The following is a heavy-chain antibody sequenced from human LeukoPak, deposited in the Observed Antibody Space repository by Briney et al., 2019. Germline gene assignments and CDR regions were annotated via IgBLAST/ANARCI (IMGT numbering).Heavy chain of an antibody. CDR3: AYDFWSGYHRI. D-gene: IGHD3-3*01. J-gene: IGHJ4*02. Sequence: SETLSLTCTASGGSISSSSYYWSWIRQPPGKGLEWIGEINHSGSTNYNPSLKSRVTISVDTSMNQFSLKLSSVTAADTAVYYCAYDFWSGYHRIWGQGTLVTVSS. V-gene: IGHV4-39*07. CDR2: INHSGST. CDR1: GGSISSSSYY.